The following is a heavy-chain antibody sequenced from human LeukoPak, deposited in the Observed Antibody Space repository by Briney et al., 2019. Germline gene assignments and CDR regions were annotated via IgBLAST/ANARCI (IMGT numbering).Heavy chain of an antibody. CDR1: GGSISSDY. D-gene: IGHD4/OR15-4a*01. J-gene: IGHJ6*02. V-gene: IGHV4-59*08. CDR3: ARRSMVRTVGYYYGMDV. CDR2: IYFSGST. Sequence: PSETLSLTCTVSGGSISSDYWSWIRQPPGKGLEWIGYIYFSGSTNYNPSLKSRATISVDTSKKQFSLKLSSVTAADTAVYYCARRSMVRTVGYYYGMDVWGQGTTVTASS.